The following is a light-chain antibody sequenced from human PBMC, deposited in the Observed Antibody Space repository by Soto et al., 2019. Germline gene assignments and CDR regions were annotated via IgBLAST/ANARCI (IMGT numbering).Light chain of an antibody. J-gene: IGKJ2*01. CDR3: QQYDSWPPSYT. CDR2: VAS. Sequence: EIVMTQSPATLSVSLGDRATLSCRASQSVGSYLAWYQQKPGQAPRLLIYVASTRATGIPARFSGSGSETDFTLTISSLQSEDFAVYYCQQYDSWPPSYTFGQGTKLEIK. V-gene: IGKV3-15*01. CDR1: QSVGSY.